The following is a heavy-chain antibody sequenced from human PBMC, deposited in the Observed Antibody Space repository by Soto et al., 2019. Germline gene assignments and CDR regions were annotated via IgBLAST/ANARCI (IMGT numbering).Heavy chain of an antibody. V-gene: IGHV1-3*01. D-gene: IGHD5-12*01. CDR2: INAGNGNT. CDR1: GYTFTSYA. Sequence: QVQLVQSGAEVKKPGASVKVSCKASGYTFTSYAMHWVRQAPGQRLEWMGWINAGNGNTKYSQKFQGRVTITRDTSASTGYMELSSLRSEDTAVYYCARGIGGYDWDYFDYWGQGTLVTVSS. CDR3: ARGIGGYDWDYFDY. J-gene: IGHJ4*02.